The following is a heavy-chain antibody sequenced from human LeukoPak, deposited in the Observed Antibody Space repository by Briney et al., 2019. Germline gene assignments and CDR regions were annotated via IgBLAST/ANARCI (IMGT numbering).Heavy chain of an antibody. CDR3: ASEDNWNDVSYYFDY. CDR2: INPNSGVT. CDR1: GYTFTGYY. D-gene: IGHD1-20*01. V-gene: IGHV1-2*02. J-gene: IGHJ4*02. Sequence: ASVKVSCKASGYTFTGYYMHWVRQAPGQGLEWTGWINPNSGVTNYAQKFQGRVTMTRDTSISTAYMELSRLRSDDTAVYYCASEDNWNDVSYYFDYWGQGTLVTVSS.